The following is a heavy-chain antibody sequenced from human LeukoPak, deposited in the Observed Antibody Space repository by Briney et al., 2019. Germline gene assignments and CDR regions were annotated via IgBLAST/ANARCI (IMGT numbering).Heavy chain of an antibody. D-gene: IGHD3-16*02. V-gene: IGHV3-33*01. CDR2: IWYDGSNK. J-gene: IGHJ4*02. CDR1: GFTFSSYG. Sequence: GGSLRLSCAASGFTFSSYGMHWVRQAPGKGLEWVAVIWYDGSNKYYADSVKGRFTISRDNSKNTLYLQMNSLRAEDTAVYYCARDLRLRLRELSLYYFDYWGQGTLVAVSS. CDR3: ARDLRLRLRELSLYYFDY.